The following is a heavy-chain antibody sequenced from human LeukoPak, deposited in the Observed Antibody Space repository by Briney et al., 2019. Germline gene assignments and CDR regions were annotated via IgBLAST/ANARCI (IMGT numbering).Heavy chain of an antibody. D-gene: IGHD6-13*01. CDR2: IYPGDSDT. V-gene: IGHV5-51*01. CDR3: ARLYSSTWQADY. Sequence: GESLKISCPGSGYTFTSYYIGWVRQMPGKGLEWMGIIYPGDSDTRYSPSFQGQVTFSADKSISTAYLQWSSLEASDTAMYYCARLYSSTWQADYWGQGALVTVSS. J-gene: IGHJ4*02. CDR1: GYTFTSYY.